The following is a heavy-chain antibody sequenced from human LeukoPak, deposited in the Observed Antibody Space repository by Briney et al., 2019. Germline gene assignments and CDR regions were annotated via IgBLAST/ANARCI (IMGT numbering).Heavy chain of an antibody. CDR3: ARDGINGKPFDY. V-gene: IGHV4-59*01. CDR2: IYYSGST. J-gene: IGHJ4*02. CDR1: GGSISSYY. Sequence: SETLSLTCTVSGGSISSYYWSWIRQPPGKGLEWIGYIYYSGSTNYNPSLKSRVTISVDTSKNQFFLKLSSVTAADTAVYYCARDGINGKPFDYWGQGTLVTVSS. D-gene: IGHD1-26*01.